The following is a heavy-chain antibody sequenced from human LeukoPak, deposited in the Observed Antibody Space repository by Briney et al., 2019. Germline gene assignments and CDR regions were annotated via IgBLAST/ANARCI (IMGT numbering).Heavy chain of an antibody. D-gene: IGHD2-8*02. J-gene: IGHJ4*02. CDR2: IYTSGST. Sequence: SETLSLTCTVPGGSISSGSYYWSWIRQPAGKGLEWIGRIYTSGSTNYNPSLKSRVTISVDTSKNQFSLKLSSVTAADTAVYYCARDSGGLQFDYWGQGTLVTVSS. V-gene: IGHV4-61*02. CDR3: ARDSGGLQFDY. CDR1: GGSISSGSYY.